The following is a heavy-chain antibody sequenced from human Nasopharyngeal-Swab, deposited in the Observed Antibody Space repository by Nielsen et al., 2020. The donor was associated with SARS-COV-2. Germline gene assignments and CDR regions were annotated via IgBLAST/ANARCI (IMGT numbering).Heavy chain of an antibody. CDR2: ISSSSSYI. CDR1: GFTFSSYA. V-gene: IGHV3-21*01. Sequence: GESLKISCAASGFTFSSYAMHWVRQAPGKGLEWVSSISSSSSYIYYADSVKGRFTISRDNAKNSLYLQMNSLRAEDTAVYYCARDPFSGYWGQGTLVTVSS. CDR3: ARDPFSGY. D-gene: IGHD3-10*01. J-gene: IGHJ4*02.